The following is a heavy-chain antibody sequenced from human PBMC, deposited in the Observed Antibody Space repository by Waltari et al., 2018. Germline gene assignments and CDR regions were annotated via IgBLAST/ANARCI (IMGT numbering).Heavy chain of an antibody. V-gene: IGHV3-53*03. D-gene: IGHD6-19*01. CDR3: ARAGVGSPLEWLRLFDH. Sequence: EVQLVESGGGLIQPGGSLRLSCAASGFTFSNNYMVWVGQAPGKGLEWVSIIDAGGSGARTNYADSVRGRFTISRDNSKNTLYLQMNSLRVEDTALYFCARAGVGSPLEWLRLFDHWGQGTPVTVSS. J-gene: IGHJ4*02. CDR1: GFTFSNNY. CDR2: IDAGGSGART.